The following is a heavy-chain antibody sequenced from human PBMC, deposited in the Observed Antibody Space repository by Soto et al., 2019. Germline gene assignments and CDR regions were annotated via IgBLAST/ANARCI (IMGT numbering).Heavy chain of an antibody. Sequence: EVQLVESGGGLVQPGGSLRLSCAASGITVTNCFMTWVRQAPGKGLEWVSVISSAGGTYYADSVKGRFTISRDNYRNTLYLQMNTLRAEDTAVYYCARDELGGAYDFSHGGQGTLVTVSS. D-gene: IGHD3-3*01. V-gene: IGHV3-66*01. J-gene: IGHJ4*02. CDR1: GITVTNCF. CDR2: ISSAGGT. CDR3: ARDELGGAYDFSH.